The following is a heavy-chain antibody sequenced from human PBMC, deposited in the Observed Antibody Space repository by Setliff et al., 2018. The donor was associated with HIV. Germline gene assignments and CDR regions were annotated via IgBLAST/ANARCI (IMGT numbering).Heavy chain of an antibody. CDR2: MYYRGTT. D-gene: IGHD3-10*01. CDR3: ARQGLTMNRGVPAPILYYFDY. J-gene: IGHJ4*03. V-gene: IGHV4-39*01. CDR1: GGSIVSSSYY. Sequence: KPSETLSLTCTVSGGSIVSSSYYWGWIRQPPGKGLEWIGTMYYRGTTYNNPSLKSRVTFSADTSKNQFSLNLNSVTATDTAVYYCARQGLTMNRGVPAPILYYFDYWVPETLLVTVSS.